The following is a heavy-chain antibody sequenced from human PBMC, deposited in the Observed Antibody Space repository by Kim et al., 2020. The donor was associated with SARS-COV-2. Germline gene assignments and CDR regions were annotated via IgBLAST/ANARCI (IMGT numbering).Heavy chain of an antibody. V-gene: IGHV1-69*01. Sequence: LGTANYAQKFQGRVTISADESTTTAYLELSSLRFDDTAVYYCAWGHWFDPWGQGTLVTVSS. CDR2: LGTA. CDR3: AWGHWFDP. J-gene: IGHJ5*02. D-gene: IGHD3-16*01.